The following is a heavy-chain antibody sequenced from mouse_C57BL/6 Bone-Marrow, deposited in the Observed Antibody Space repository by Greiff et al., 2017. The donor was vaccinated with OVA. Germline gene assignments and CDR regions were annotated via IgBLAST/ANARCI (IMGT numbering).Heavy chain of an antibody. V-gene: IGHV1-59*01. CDR3: ARWAYYGPFAY. J-gene: IGHJ3*01. D-gene: IGHD1-1*01. CDR2: IDPSDSYT. Sequence: QVQLQQPGAELVRPGTSVKLSCKASGYTFTSYWMPWVKQRPGQGLEWIGVIDPSDSYTNYNQKFKGKATLTVDTSSSTSYMQLSSLTSEDSAVYYCARWAYYGPFAYWGQGTLVTVSA. CDR1: GYTFTSYW.